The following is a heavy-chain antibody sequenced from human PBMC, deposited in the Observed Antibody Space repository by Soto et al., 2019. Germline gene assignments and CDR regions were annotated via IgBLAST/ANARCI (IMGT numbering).Heavy chain of an antibody. CDR1: GFTVSSNY. CDR3: ARGSYDILGDYYGMDV. Sequence: EVQLVESGGGLVQPGGSWGLPGQASGFTVSSNYMSGVRQAPGKGREGVSVIYSGGSTYYADSVKGRFTISRDNSKNTLYLQMNSLRAEDTAVYYCARGSYDILGDYYGMDVWGQGTTVTVSS. D-gene: IGHD3-9*01. J-gene: IGHJ6*02. CDR2: IYSGGST. V-gene: IGHV3-66*01.